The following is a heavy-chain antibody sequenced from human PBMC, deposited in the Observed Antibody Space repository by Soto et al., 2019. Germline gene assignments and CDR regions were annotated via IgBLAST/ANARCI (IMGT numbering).Heavy chain of an antibody. CDR2: IHYSGST. CDR3: ARQVSSAWPPHSYDMDF. J-gene: IGHJ6*02. CDR1: GGSISSYF. V-gene: IGHV4-59*08. Sequence: SETLSLTCTVSGGSISSYFWSWIRQPPGRGLEWIGHIHYSGSTNYNPSLKSRVTISVDTSKNQVSLKLSSVTAADTAMYFCARQVSSAWPPHSYDMDFWGQGITVTLSS. D-gene: IGHD6-25*01.